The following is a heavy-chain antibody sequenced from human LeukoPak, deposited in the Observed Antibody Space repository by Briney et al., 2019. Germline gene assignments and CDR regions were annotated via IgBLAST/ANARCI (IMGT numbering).Heavy chain of an antibody. CDR2: INHSGST. CDR3: ARGVGGVTYYYDSSGYYYRP. V-gene: IGHV4-34*01. D-gene: IGHD3-22*01. J-gene: IGHJ5*02. Sequence: SETLSLTCAVYGGSFSGYYWSWIRQPPGKGLEWIGEINHSGSTNYNPSLKSRVTISVDTSKNQFSLKLSSVTAADTAVYYCARGVGGVTYYYDSSGYYYRPWGQGTLVTVSS. CDR1: GGSFSGYY.